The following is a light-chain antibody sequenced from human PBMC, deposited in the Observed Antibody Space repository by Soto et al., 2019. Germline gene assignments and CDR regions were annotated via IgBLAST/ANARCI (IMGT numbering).Light chain of an antibody. J-gene: IGLJ1*01. CDR1: SSDVAAYNL. V-gene: IGLV2-14*01. CDR3: CTSYEGGGKYV. Sequence: QSALTQPASVSGSPGQSVTISCTGTSSDVAAYNLLSWYQQYPGKVPKLMLYEVSNRPSGVSNRFSGSKSGNTAALTISGLQAEDEADYYCCTSYEGGGKYVFGTGTKVTVL. CDR2: EVS.